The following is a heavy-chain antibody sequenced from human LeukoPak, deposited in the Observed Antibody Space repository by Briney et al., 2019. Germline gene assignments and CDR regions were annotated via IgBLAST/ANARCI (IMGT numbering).Heavy chain of an antibody. CDR2: INSDGSST. J-gene: IGHJ6*02. Sequence: PGGSLRLSCAASGFTFSSYWMHWVRQAPGKGLVWVSRINSDGSSTSYADSVKGRFTISRDSAKNTLYLQMNSLRAEDTAVYYCARAGDDFWSDSGGMDVWGQGTTVTVSS. CDR3: ARAGDDFWSDSGGMDV. V-gene: IGHV3-74*01. D-gene: IGHD3-3*01. CDR1: GFTFSSYW.